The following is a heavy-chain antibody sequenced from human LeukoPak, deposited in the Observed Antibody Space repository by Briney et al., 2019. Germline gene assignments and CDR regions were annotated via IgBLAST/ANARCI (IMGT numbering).Heavy chain of an antibody. V-gene: IGHV3-30-3*01. J-gene: IGHJ4*02. CDR3: ARGRFVVGDGFDY. CDR2: ISCDGSNK. Sequence: PGGSLRLSCAASGFTFSSYAMHWVRQAPGKGLEWVAVISCDGSNKYYADSVKGRFTISRDNSKNTLYLQMNSLRAEDTAVYYCARGRFVVGDGFDYWGQGTLVTVSS. D-gene: IGHD2-2*01. CDR1: GFTFSSYA.